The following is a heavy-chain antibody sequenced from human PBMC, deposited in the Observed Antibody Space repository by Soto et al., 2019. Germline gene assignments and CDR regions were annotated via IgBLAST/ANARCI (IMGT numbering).Heavy chain of an antibody. Sequence: QVQLVESGGGVVQPGRSLRLSCAASGFTFSSYGMHWVRQAPGKGLEWVAVISYDGSNKYYADSVKGRFTISRDNSKNTLYLQMNSLRAEDTAVYYCAKAKAGTLDYDSSGYYRFDYWGQGTLVTVSS. D-gene: IGHD3-22*01. J-gene: IGHJ4*02. CDR2: ISYDGSNK. V-gene: IGHV3-30*18. CDR3: AKAKAGTLDYDSSGYYRFDY. CDR1: GFTFSSYG.